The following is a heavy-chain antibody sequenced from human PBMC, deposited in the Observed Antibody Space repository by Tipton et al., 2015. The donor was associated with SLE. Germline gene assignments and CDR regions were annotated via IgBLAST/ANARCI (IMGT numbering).Heavy chain of an antibody. J-gene: IGHJ4*02. CDR2: INPNSGGT. Sequence: QSGPEVKKPGASVKVSCKASGYIFSDYCMHWVRQAPGQGLEWLGRINPNSGGTKYAQKLQGRVTMTTDTSTSTAYMDLRSLRSDDTAVYYCARDLGAGPFDYWGQGTLVTVSS. V-gene: IGHV1-2*06. CDR1: GYIFSDYC. CDR3: ARDLGAGPFDY. D-gene: IGHD6-19*01.